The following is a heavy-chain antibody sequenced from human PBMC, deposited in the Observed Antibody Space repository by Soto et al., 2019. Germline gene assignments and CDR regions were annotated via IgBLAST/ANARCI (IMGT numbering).Heavy chain of an antibody. CDR2: IYYSGST. Sequence: QVQLQESGPGLVKPSQTLSLTCTVSGGSISSGGYYWSWIRQHPGKGLEWIGYIYYSGSTYYNPSLRRRVTISVDTSKNQFSLKLSSVTAADTAVYYCARMRSYGGNPIDYWGQGTLVTVSS. CDR1: GGSISSGGYY. CDR3: ARMRSYGGNPIDY. V-gene: IGHV4-31*03. D-gene: IGHD1-26*01. J-gene: IGHJ4*02.